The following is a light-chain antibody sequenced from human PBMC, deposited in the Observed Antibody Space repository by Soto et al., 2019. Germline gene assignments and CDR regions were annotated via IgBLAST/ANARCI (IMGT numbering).Light chain of an antibody. CDR3: GSWDSSLSADV. CDR1: SSNIGGNS. J-gene: IGLJ1*01. Sequence: QAVVTQPPSVSAAPGQKVTISCSGSSSNIGGNSVSWYQQLPGTAPKLLIYDANKRPSGIPDRFSGSKSGTSATLGITGFQTGDEADYYCGSWDSSLSADVFGTGTKLTVL. V-gene: IGLV1-51*01. CDR2: DAN.